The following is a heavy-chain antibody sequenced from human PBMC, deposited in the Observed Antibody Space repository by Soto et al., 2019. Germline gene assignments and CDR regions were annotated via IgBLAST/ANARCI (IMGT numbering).Heavy chain of an antibody. Sequence: GESLKISCKGCGCSFAGYWITWVRQKPGKGLEWMGRIDPSDSQTYYSPSFRGHVTISVTKSITTVFLQWSSLRASDTAMYYCARQIYDSDTGPNFQYYFDSWGQGTPVTVS. D-gene: IGHD3-22*01. J-gene: IGHJ4*02. CDR2: IDPSDSQT. CDR3: ARQIYDSDTGPNFQYYFDS. V-gene: IGHV5-10-1*01. CDR1: GCSFAGYW.